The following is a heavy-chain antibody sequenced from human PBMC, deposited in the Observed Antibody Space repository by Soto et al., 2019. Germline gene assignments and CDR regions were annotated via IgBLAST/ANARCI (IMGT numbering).Heavy chain of an antibody. CDR1: GLTFRTYG. CDR3: AKLAVRFGNALDV. CDR2: ISADGGTT. J-gene: IGHJ6*02. Sequence: EVQLLESGGGLVQPGGSLRLSCAASGLTFRTYGMAWVRQAPGKGLEWVSAISADGGTTSYADSVRGRFTISRDISKNMLYLKMNSLRAADTAVYYCAKLAVRFGNALDVWGQGTTVTVSS. V-gene: IGHV3-23*01. D-gene: IGHD3-22*01.